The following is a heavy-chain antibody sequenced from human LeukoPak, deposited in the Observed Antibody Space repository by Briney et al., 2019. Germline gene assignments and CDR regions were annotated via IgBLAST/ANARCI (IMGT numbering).Heavy chain of an antibody. Sequence: SETLSLTCTVSGGSISSGDYYWSWIRQPPGKGLEWIGYIYYSGSTYYNPSLESRVTISVDTSKNQFSLKLSSVTAADTAVYYCATRRITIFGVVIMSAFDIWGQGTMVTVSS. CDR2: IYYSGST. D-gene: IGHD3-3*01. J-gene: IGHJ3*02. CDR1: GGSISSGDYY. CDR3: ATRRITIFGVVIMSAFDI. V-gene: IGHV4-30-4*01.